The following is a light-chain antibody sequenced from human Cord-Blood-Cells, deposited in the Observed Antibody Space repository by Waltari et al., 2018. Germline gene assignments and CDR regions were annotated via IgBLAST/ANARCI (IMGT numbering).Light chain of an antibody. CDR3: QQYYSTPRT. CDR1: QSVLYSSNNKNY. CDR2: WAS. Sequence: DIVMTQSPDSLAVSLGERATINCKSSQSVLYSSNNKNYVAWHQQKPGQPPKLLIYWASTRESGVPDRFSGSGSGTDFTLTISSLQAEDVAVYYCQQYYSTPRTFGQGTKLEIK. J-gene: IGKJ2*01. V-gene: IGKV4-1*01.